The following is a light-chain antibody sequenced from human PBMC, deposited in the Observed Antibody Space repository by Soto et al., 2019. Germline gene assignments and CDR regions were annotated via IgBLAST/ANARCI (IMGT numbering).Light chain of an antibody. Sequence: QSVLTQSPSASGTPGQRVTISCSGSSANIGRNYVYWYQQFPGTAPRLLMYRADQRPSGVPDRFSGSKSGTSASLAISGLRSEDEAGYYCAAWDDTVSGLVFGGGTKLTVL. J-gene: IGLJ2*01. CDR2: RAD. V-gene: IGLV1-47*01. CDR1: SANIGRNY. CDR3: AAWDDTVSGLV.